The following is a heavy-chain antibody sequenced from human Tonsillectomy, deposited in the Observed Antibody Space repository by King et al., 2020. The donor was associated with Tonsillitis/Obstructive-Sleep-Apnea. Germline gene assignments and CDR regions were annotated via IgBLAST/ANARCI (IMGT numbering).Heavy chain of an antibody. CDR3: TRGDCSSVSCYKEDAFDI. Sequence: VQLVESGGGLVKPGRSLRLSCTASGFTFGDYAMSWFRHAPGKGLEWVGFIRSKAYGGPAEKAASVKGRFTISRDDSKSIAYLQMSSLKTEDKAVYYCTRGDCSSVSCYKEDAFDIWGQGTMVTVSS. D-gene: IGHD2-15*01. V-gene: IGHV3-49*05. CDR2: IRSKAYGGPA. J-gene: IGHJ3*02. CDR1: GFTFGDYA.